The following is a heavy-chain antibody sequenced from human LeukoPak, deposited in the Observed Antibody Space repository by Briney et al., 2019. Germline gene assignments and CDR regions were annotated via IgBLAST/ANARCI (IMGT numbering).Heavy chain of an antibody. CDR2: IYHSGTT. J-gene: IGHJ4*02. Sequence: SETLSLTCAVSGGSISSSYWWSWVRQPPGKGLEWIGEIYHSGTTNYNPSLKSRVTISVDKLKNQFSLRLSSVTAADTAVYYCARDTTAVTSSAFDSWGQGTLATVSS. CDR1: GGSISSSYW. D-gene: IGHD6-19*01. CDR3: ARDTTAVTSSAFDS. V-gene: IGHV4-4*02.